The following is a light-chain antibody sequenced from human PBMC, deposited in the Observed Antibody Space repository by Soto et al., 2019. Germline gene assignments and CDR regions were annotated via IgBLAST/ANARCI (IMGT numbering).Light chain of an antibody. CDR2: TAS. Sequence: VLAQSPDTVSLSPGERSTLSCRASQGVASNYFAWYQQKPGLAPRLLIYTASSRATGVPDRFSGSGSGTDFTLTISRLEPEDFAVFYCQQYGSSRTFGQGTKVDIK. J-gene: IGKJ1*01. CDR1: QGVASNY. V-gene: IGKV3-20*01. CDR3: QQYGSSRT.